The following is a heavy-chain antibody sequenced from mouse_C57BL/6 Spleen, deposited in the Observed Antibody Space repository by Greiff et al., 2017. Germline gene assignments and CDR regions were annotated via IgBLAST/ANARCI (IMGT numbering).Heavy chain of an antibody. D-gene: IGHD1-1*01. CDR3: ARPFITTVVAPYWYFDV. CDR1: GYTFTDYY. J-gene: IGHJ1*03. V-gene: IGHV1-26*01. Sequence: EVKLQQSGPELVKPGASVKISCKASGYTFTDYYMNWVKQSHGKSLEWIGDINPNNGGTSYNQKFKGKATLTVDKSSSTAYMELRSLTSEDSAVYYCARPFITTVVAPYWYFDVWGTGTTVTVSS. CDR2: INPNNGGT.